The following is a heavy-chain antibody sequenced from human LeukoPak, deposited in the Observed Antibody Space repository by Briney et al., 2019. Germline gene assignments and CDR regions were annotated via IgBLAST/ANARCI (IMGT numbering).Heavy chain of an antibody. Sequence: GGSLRLSCAASGITFNKYSMNWVRQAPGKGLEWVSSISTSSIYIYYADSVKGRFTISRDNSKNTLYLQMNSLRAEDTAVYYCAKDWIYSNYGDWFDPWGQGTLVTVSS. CDR2: ISTSSIYI. V-gene: IGHV3-21*01. D-gene: IGHD4-11*01. J-gene: IGHJ5*02. CDR3: AKDWIYSNYGDWFDP. CDR1: GITFNKYS.